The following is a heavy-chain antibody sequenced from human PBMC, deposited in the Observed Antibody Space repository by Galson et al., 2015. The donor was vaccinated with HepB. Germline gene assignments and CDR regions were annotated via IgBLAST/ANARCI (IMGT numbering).Heavy chain of an antibody. CDR3: AREYYDILTGYYRGVTDY. Sequence: PALVKPTQTLTLTCTFSGFSLSTSGMCVSWIRQPPGKALEWLARIDWDDDKYYSTSLKTRLTISKDTSKNQVVLTMTNMDPVDTATYYCAREYYDILTGYYRGVTDYWGQGTLVTVSS. J-gene: IGHJ4*02. D-gene: IGHD3-9*01. V-gene: IGHV2-70*11. CDR1: GFSLSTSGMC. CDR2: IDWDDDK.